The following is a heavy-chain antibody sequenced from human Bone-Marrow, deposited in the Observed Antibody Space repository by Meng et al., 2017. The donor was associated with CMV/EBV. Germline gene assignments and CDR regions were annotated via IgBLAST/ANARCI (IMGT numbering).Heavy chain of an antibody. D-gene: IGHD3-16*01. CDR2: TRNKATSYTT. V-gene: IGHV3-72*01. Sequence: SCAASGFTFNDRYMAWVRPAPGKGLEWVGRTRNKATSYTTEYAASVKGRFTISRDDSKNSLYLQMNSLKTEDTAVYYCTRDLSGGYWGQGTLVTVSS. CDR1: GFTFNDRY. CDR3: TRDLSGGY. J-gene: IGHJ4*02.